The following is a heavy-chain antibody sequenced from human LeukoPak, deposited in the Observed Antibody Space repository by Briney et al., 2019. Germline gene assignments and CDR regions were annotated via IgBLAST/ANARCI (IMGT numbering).Heavy chain of an antibody. D-gene: IGHD3-3*01. CDR2: INHSGST. V-gene: IGHV4-34*01. CDR1: GGSFSGYY. CDR3: AKDTIFGATGGRSYGMDV. Sequence: PSETLSLTCAVYGGSFSGYYWSWIRQPPGKGLEWIGEINHSGSTNYNPSLKSRVTISVDTSKNQFSLKLTSVTAADTAVYYCAKDTIFGATGGRSYGMDVWGQGTTVIVSS. J-gene: IGHJ6*02.